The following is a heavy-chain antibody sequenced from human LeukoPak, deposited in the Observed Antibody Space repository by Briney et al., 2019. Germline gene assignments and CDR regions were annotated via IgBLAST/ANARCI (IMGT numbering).Heavy chain of an antibody. CDR2: IYYSGST. V-gene: IGHV4-38-2*02. CDR3: ARQGTGYCSGGSCYSTAFDI. CDR1: GYSINSGYY. J-gene: IGHJ3*02. Sequence: SETLSLTCTVSGYSINSGYYWAWIRQPPGKGLEWIGSIYYSGSTYYNPSLKSRVTISVDTSKNQFSLKLSSVTAADTAVYYCARQGTGYCSGGSCYSTAFDIWGQGTMVTVSS. D-gene: IGHD2-15*01.